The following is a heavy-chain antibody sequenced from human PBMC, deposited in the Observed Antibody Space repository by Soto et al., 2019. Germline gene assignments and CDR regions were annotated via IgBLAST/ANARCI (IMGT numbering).Heavy chain of an antibody. CDR2: ISGSGGST. CDR3: AKDSAMFGRGGYDYGMDV. CDR1: GFTFSSYA. Sequence: AGSLRLSCAASGFTFSSYAMSWVRQAPGKGREWVSAISGSGGSTYYADSVKGRFTISRDNSQNTLYLQMNSLRAEDTAVYYCAKDSAMFGRGGYDYGMDVWGQGTTVTVSS. V-gene: IGHV3-23*01. J-gene: IGHJ6*02. D-gene: IGHD3-3*02.